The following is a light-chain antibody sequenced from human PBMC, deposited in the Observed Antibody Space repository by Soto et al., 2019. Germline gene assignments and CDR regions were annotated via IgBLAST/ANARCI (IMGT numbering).Light chain of an antibody. CDR3: QQYYSYPIT. Sequence: AIRMTQSPSSFSASTGDRVTITCRASRGISSYLAWYQQKPGKAPKLLIYAASTLQSGVPSRLSGSGSGTDFTLTISCLQSEDFATYYCQQYYSYPITFGGGTKVDIK. CDR1: RGISSY. J-gene: IGKJ4*01. CDR2: AAS. V-gene: IGKV1-8*01.